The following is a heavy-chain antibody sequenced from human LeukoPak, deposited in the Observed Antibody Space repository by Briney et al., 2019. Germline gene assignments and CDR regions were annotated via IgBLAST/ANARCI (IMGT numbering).Heavy chain of an antibody. CDR2: IYYSGST. Sequence: TLSLTCTVSGGSISSGGYYWSWIRQHPGKGLEWIGYIYYSGSTYYNPSLKSRVTISVDTSKNQFSLKLSSVTAADTAVYYCARKERSYYDSSGTFDYWGQGTPVTVSS. V-gene: IGHV4-31*03. D-gene: IGHD3-22*01. CDR3: ARKERSYYDSSGTFDY. J-gene: IGHJ4*02. CDR1: GGSISSGGYY.